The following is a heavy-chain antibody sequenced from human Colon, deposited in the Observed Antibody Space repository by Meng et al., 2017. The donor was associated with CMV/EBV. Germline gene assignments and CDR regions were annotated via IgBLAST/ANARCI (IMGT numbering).Heavy chain of an antibody. J-gene: IGHJ4*02. V-gene: IGHV3-23*04. Sequence: VQLVESGGGLVQAGGSLRLSCLGSGFTCSTYGMSWLRQAPGKGLEWVSGISRSGAYTHYADSVKGRFTISRDNSKNTLSLQMNSLRAEDTAVYYCAKVFQGYDWNPLDYWGQGALVTVSS. D-gene: IGHD1-20*01. CDR1: GFTCSTYG. CDR3: AKVFQGYDWNPLDY. CDR2: ISRSGAYT.